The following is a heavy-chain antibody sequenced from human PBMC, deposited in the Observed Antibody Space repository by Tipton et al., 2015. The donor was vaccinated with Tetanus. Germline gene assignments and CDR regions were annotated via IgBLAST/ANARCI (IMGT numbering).Heavy chain of an antibody. D-gene: IGHD6-13*01. Sequence: SLRLSCAASGFTFDDHAMHWVRQAPGKGLEWVSGISWNSGSIGYADSVKGRFIISRDNAKNSLYLQMNSLRSEDTALYYCAKGGNVAAGTRDYFDYWGQGTRVTDSS. CDR2: ISWNSGSI. V-gene: IGHV3-9*01. CDR1: GFTFDDHA. J-gene: IGHJ4*02. CDR3: AKGGNVAAGTRDYFDY.